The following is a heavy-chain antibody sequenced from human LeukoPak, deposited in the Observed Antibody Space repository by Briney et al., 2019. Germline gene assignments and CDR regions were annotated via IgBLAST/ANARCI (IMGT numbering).Heavy chain of an antibody. D-gene: IGHD3-10*01. CDR3: ARGRYYGSGSNDPYYFDY. CDR2: IYYSGST. J-gene: IGHJ4*02. V-gene: IGHV4-31*03. Sequence: PSQIPSLTCTVSGGSISSGGYYWSWIRHHPGKGLEWIGYIYYSGSTYYNPSLKSRVTISVDTSKNQFSLKLSSVTAADTAVYYCARGRYYGSGSNDPYYFDYWGQGTLVTVSS. CDR1: GGSISSGGYY.